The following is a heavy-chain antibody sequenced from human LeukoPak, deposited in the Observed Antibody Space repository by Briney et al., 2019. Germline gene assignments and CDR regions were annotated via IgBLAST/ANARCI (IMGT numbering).Heavy chain of an antibody. CDR1: GYTLTELS. V-gene: IGHV1-24*01. Sequence: ASVKVSCRVSGYTLTELSMHWVRQAPGKGLEWMGGFDPEDGETIYAQKFQGRVTITEDTSTDTAYMELSSLRSEDTAVYYCATVRIAAAGNPFDYWGQGTLVTVSS. CDR2: FDPEDGET. D-gene: IGHD6-13*01. CDR3: ATVRIAAAGNPFDY. J-gene: IGHJ4*02.